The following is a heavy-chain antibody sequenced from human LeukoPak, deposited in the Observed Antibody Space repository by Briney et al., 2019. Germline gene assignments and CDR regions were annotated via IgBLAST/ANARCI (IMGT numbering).Heavy chain of an antibody. CDR1: GGSISSYY. V-gene: IGHV4-59*01. J-gene: IGHJ1*01. Sequence: SETLSLTCTVSGGSISSYYWSWIRQPPGKGLEWIGYIYYSGSTNYNPSLTSRVTISVDTSKNQFSLKLSSVTAADTAVYYCARVTAMDPLFFQHWGQGTLVTVSS. CDR3: ARVTAMDPLFFQH. D-gene: IGHD5-18*01. CDR2: IYYSGST.